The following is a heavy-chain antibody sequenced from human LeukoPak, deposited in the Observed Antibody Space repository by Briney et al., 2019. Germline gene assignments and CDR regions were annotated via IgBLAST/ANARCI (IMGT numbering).Heavy chain of an antibody. CDR1: GFTFNMYG. V-gene: IGHV3-30*18. CDR3: VKDRKYYFEH. Sequence: GGSLRLSCAASGFTFNMYGMHWVRQAPGKGLEWVAIVSFDGGNIYYADSVKGRFTISRDNSKNTVSLHMTSLTSDDTAVYYCVKDRKYYFEHWGRGTLVTVSS. CDR2: VSFDGGNI. J-gene: IGHJ4*02.